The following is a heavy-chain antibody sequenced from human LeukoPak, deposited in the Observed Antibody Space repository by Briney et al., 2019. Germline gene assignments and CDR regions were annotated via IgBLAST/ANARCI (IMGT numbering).Heavy chain of an antibody. CDR2: ISGSGGST. CDR3: ARVRVGTSKYNWFAP. D-gene: IGHD1-26*01. CDR1: GFTFSNYA. J-gene: IGHJ5*02. V-gene: IGHV3-23*01. Sequence: PGGSLRLSCAGSGFTFSNYAMSWVRQAPGKGLEWVSGISGSGGSTDYTDSVKGRFTISRDNSKNTLHLQMNSLRAEDTAVYYCARVRVGTSKYNWFAPWGQGTLVTVSS.